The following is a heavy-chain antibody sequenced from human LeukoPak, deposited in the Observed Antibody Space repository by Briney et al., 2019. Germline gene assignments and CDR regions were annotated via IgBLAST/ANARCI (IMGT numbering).Heavy chain of an antibody. D-gene: IGHD1-26*01. CDR2: ISSSSSYI. V-gene: IGHV3-21*01. J-gene: IGHJ4*02. Sequence: GGSLRLSCAASGFTVSSNYMSWVRQAPGKGLEWVSSISSSSSYIYYADSVKGRFTISRDNAKNSLYLQMNSLRAEDAAVYYCARVVGATDYWGQGTLVTVSS. CDR3: ARVVGATDY. CDR1: GFTVSSNY.